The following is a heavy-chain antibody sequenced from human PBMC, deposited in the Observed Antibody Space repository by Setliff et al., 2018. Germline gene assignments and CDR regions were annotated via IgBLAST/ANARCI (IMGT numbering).Heavy chain of an antibody. V-gene: IGHV3-48*03. J-gene: IGHJ4*02. Sequence: SLRLSCAASGFTFRNYDMNWVRQAPGKGLEWVSYIKSSGSSIYYADSVKGRFTISRDNAKNSLYLQMDSLRAEDTAVYYCVRTLFLQYYGGRSGGYFDYWGQGSLVTVSS. CDR3: VRTLFLQYYGGRSGGYFDY. CDR1: GFTFRNYD. D-gene: IGHD4-17*01. CDR2: IKSSGSSI.